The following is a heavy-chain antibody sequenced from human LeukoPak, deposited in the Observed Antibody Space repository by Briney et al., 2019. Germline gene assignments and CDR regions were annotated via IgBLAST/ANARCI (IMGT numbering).Heavy chain of an antibody. CDR1: GGSISSGDYY. J-gene: IGHJ4*02. CDR3: ARELAAGPYYFDY. Sequence: SETLSLTCTVSGGSISSGDYYWSWIRQPPGKGLEWNGYIYYSGSTYYNPSLKSRVTISVDTSKNQFSLKLSSVTAADTAVYYCARELAAGPYYFDYWGQGTLVTVSS. CDR2: IYYSGST. D-gene: IGHD6-13*01. V-gene: IGHV4-30-4*08.